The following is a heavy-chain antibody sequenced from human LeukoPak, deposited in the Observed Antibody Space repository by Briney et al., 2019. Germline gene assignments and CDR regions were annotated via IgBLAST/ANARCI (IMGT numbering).Heavy chain of an antibody. Sequence: GGSLRLSCSTSGFTFDNYRMSWVRQAPGEGLEWVSTVNADGGNTYYADSVKGRFTISRDNSKSTLILQMNSLRVEDTALYYCTKRVKYGGTWDHFADWGQGTLVTVSS. CDR3: TKRVKYGGTWDHFAD. CDR1: GFTFDNYR. D-gene: IGHD1-26*01. J-gene: IGHJ4*02. CDR2: VNADGGNT. V-gene: IGHV3-23*01.